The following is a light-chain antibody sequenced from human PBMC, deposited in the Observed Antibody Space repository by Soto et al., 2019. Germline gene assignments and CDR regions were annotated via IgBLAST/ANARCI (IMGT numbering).Light chain of an antibody. CDR1: QSVVYSSNNKNY. V-gene: IGKV4-1*01. CDR2: WAS. J-gene: IGKJ5*01. Sequence: DIVLTQSPDSLAVSLGERATINCKSSQSVVYSSNNKNYLAWYQQKPGQPPKLLIYWASTRESGVPDRFSGSGSGTDFTRPISSLQAEDVAVYYCQQYYSTPITFGQGTRLEI. CDR3: QQYYSTPIT.